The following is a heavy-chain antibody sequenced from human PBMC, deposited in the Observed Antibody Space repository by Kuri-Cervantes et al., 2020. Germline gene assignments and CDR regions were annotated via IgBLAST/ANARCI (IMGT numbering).Heavy chain of an antibody. CDR2: ISYDGSNK. D-gene: IGHD3-10*01. CDR3: AREYVVRGNFYYFDY. Sequence: GGSLRLSCAASGFTFSSYAMRWVRQAPGKGLEWVAVISYDGSNKYYADSVKGRFTISRDNSKNTLYLQMNSLRAEDTAVYYCAREYVVRGNFYYFDYWGQGTLVTVSS. CDR1: GFTFSSYA. J-gene: IGHJ4*02. V-gene: IGHV3-30-3*01.